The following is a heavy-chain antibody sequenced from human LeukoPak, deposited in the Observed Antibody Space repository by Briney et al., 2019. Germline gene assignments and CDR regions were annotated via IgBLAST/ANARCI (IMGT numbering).Heavy chain of an antibody. CDR3: ARDGYCSGGSCYSYYYYGMDV. J-gene: IGHJ6*02. Sequence: GASVKLSCKASGYTFTSYGISWVRQAPGQGLEWMGLISAYNGNTNYAQKLQGRVTMTTDTSTSTAYMELRSLRSDDTAVYYCARDGYCSGGSCYSYYYYGMDVWGQGTTVTVSS. CDR2: ISAYNGNT. D-gene: IGHD2-15*01. V-gene: IGHV1-18*04. CDR1: GYTFTSYG.